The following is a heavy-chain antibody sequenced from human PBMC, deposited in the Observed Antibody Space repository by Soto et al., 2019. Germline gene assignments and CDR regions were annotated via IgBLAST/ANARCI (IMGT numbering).Heavy chain of an antibody. CDR3: ARDWPVTAAYTRFDI. CDR2: IYYSGST. J-gene: IGHJ3*02. Sequence: QVQLQESGPGLVKPSQTLSLTCTVSGGSISSGDYYWSWIRQPPGKGLEWIGYIYYSGSTYYNPSLKSRVTVPVDTSKNQCSRKRSSVTAADTAVYYCARDWPVTAAYTRFDIWGQGTMVTVSS. CDR1: GGSISSGDYY. D-gene: IGHD4-17*01. V-gene: IGHV4-30-4*01.